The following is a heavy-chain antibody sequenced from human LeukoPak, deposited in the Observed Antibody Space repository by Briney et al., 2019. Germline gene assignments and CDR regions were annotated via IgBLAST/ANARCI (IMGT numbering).Heavy chain of an antibody. V-gene: IGHV6-1*01. CDR1: GDSVSSNSAA. CDR3: SREDCSGGSCYGGFDC. Sequence: SQTLSLTCAISGDSVSSNSAACNWIRQSPSRGLEWLGRTCQRSKWYNDYALSVKSRITINPDTSKNQFSLQLHSVTPEDTDVYYCSREDCSGGSCYGGFDCWGQGTLVTVSS. J-gene: IGHJ4*02. D-gene: IGHD2-15*01. CDR2: TCQRSKWYN.